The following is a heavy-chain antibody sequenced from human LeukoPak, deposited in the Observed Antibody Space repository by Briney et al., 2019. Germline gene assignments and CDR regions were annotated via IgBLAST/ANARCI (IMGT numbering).Heavy chain of an antibody. CDR3: ARWRDCSGGSCYPNDAFDI. CDR2: IYYSGST. D-gene: IGHD2-15*01. V-gene: IGHV4-39*01. CDR1: GGSISSSSYY. Sequence: TTSETLSLTCTVSGGSISSSSYYWGWIREPPGKGLEWIGSIYYSGSTYCNPSLKSRVTISVDTSKNQFSLKLSSVTAADTAVYYCARWRDCSGGSCYPNDAFDIWGQGTMVTVSS. J-gene: IGHJ3*02.